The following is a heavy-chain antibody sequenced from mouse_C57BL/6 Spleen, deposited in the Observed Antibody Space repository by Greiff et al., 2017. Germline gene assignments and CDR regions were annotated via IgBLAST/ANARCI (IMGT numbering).Heavy chain of an antibody. CDR3: ARNQDY. V-gene: IGHV1-42*01. Sequence: VQLQQSGPELVKPGASVKISCKASGYSFTGYYLNWVKQSPETSLEWIGEINPSTGGTTYNQKFKAKATLTVDKSSSTAYMQLKSLTSEDSAVYYCARNQDYWGQGTTLTVSS. CDR1: GYSFTGYY. J-gene: IGHJ2*01. CDR2: INPSTGGT.